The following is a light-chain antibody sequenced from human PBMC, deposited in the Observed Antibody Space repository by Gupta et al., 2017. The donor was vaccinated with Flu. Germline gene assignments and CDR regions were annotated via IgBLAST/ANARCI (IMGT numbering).Light chain of an antibody. CDR2: GAS. J-gene: IGKJ1*01. Sequence: EIVLTQSPGTLSLSPGESATLSCRASQNLPINHIAWYQQKPGQAPRLVVYGASSRPSGVPQRFTCSGSGTDFTLTITRLEPEDFAVYYCQQYGGSPRTFGQGTKVDI. CDR1: QNLPINH. V-gene: IGKV3-20*01. CDR3: QQYGGSPRT.